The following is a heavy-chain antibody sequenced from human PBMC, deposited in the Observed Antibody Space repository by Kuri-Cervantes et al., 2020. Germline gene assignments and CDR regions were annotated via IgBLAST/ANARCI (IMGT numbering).Heavy chain of an antibody. CDR1: GYSFNRYD. CDR3: ARELRNGY. J-gene: IGHJ4*02. CDR2: MNPNSLNT. Sequence: ASVKVSCKASGYSFNRYDINWVRQAPGQGLEWMGWMNPNSLNTGSAQKFQGRVTMTRNTSISTAYMELRSLRSEDTAVYYCARELRNGYWGQGTLVTVSS. V-gene: IGHV1-8*01. D-gene: IGHD1-7*01.